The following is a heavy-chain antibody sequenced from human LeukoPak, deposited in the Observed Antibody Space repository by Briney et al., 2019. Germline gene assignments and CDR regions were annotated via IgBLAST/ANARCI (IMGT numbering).Heavy chain of an antibody. J-gene: IGHJ6*02. CDR3: ARVGRYCSSTSCYSLPNYGMDV. Sequence: SETLSLTCTVSGGSISSYYWSWIRQPAGKGLEWIGRIYTSGSTNYNPSLKSRVTMSVDTSKNQFSLKLSSVTAADTAVYYCARVGRYCSSTSCYSLPNYGMDVWGQGTTVTVSS. D-gene: IGHD2-2*01. CDR1: GGSISSYY. CDR2: IYTSGST. V-gene: IGHV4-4*07.